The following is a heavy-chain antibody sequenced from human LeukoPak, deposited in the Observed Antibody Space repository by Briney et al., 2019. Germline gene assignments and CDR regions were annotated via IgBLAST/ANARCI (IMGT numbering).Heavy chain of an antibody. D-gene: IGHD1-26*01. J-gene: IGHJ3*02. Sequence: GRSLRLSCVASGFTFSAYGMYWVRQAPGKGLEWVAVIWNDGSNKYYGDSVKGRFTISRDNSKNTLYLQMNSLRAEDTALYYCARDSREWEHGAFDIWGQGTMVTVSS. CDR1: GFTFSAYG. CDR3: ARDSREWEHGAFDI. CDR2: IWNDGSNK. V-gene: IGHV3-33*01.